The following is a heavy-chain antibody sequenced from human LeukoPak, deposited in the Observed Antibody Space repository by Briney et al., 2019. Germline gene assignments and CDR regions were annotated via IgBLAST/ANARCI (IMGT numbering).Heavy chain of an antibody. V-gene: IGHV3-7*01. CDR1: GFTFSSYW. Sequence: GGSLRLSCAASGFTFSSYWMSWVRQAPGKGLEWVANIKQDGSEKYYVDSVKGRFTISRDNAKNSLYLQMNSLRAEDTAVYYCAASGYSYGYGNYFDYWGQGTLVTVSS. CDR3: AASGYSYGYGNYFDY. CDR2: IKQDGSEK. D-gene: IGHD5-18*01. J-gene: IGHJ4*02.